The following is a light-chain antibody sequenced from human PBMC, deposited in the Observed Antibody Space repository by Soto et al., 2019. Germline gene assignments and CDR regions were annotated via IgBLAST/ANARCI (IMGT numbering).Light chain of an antibody. CDR1: QSVRNY. V-gene: IGKV3-20*01. Sequence: EIVLTQSPGTLSLSPGERATLSCRASQSVRNYLAWYQQKPGQAPRLLIYGASRRATVIPDRFSGSGSGTDFTLTISRLEPEDFAVYYCQQYGGSPQTFGQVTNVEIK. CDR2: GAS. J-gene: IGKJ1*01. CDR3: QQYGGSPQT.